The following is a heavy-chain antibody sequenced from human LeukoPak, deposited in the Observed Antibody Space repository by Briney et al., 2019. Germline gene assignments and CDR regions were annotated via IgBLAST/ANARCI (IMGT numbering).Heavy chain of an antibody. J-gene: IGHJ3*02. CDR3: AGAEGYCSGGSCYSGAAFDI. Sequence: AASVKVSCKASGYTLTSYGISWVRQAPGQGLEWMGWISAYNGNTNYAQKLQGRVTMTTDTSTSTAYMELRSLRSDDTAVYYCAGAEGYCSGGSCYSGAAFDIWGQGTMVTVSS. D-gene: IGHD2-15*01. CDR2: ISAYNGNT. CDR1: GYTLTSYG. V-gene: IGHV1-18*01.